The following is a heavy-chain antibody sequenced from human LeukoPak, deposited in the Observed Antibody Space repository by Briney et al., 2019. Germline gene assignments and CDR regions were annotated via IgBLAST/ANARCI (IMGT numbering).Heavy chain of an antibody. V-gene: IGHV1-69*04. D-gene: IGHD1-14*01. CDR1: GGTFSSYT. Sequence: ASVKVSCKASGGTFSSYTISWGRQAPGQGPEWMGRIIPILSIANYAQKVQGRVTITADKHTSTDYMALSSLRSEDTDVYYCARDRRYHEDAFDIWGQGTMVTVSS. CDR2: IIPILSIA. CDR3: ARDRRYHEDAFDI. J-gene: IGHJ3*02.